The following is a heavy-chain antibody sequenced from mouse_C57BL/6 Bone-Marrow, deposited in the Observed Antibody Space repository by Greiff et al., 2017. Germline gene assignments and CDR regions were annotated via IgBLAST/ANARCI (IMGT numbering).Heavy chain of an antibody. CDR1: GYTFTSYW. Sequence: VQLQQPGAELVMPGASVKLSCKASGYTFTSYWMHWVKQRPGQGLEWIGEIDPSDSYTNYNQKFKGKSTLTVDKSSSTAYMQLSSLTSEDSAVYYCATLITTVVANGYFDVWGTGTTVTVSS. V-gene: IGHV1-69*01. CDR2: IDPSDSYT. D-gene: IGHD1-1*01. J-gene: IGHJ1*03. CDR3: ATLITTVVANGYFDV.